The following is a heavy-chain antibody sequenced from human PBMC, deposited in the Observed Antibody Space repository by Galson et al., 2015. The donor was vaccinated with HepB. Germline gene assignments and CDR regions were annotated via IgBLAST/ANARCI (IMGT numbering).Heavy chain of an antibody. CDR1: DLAFSNYV. D-gene: IGHD5-24*01. J-gene: IGHJ4*02. V-gene: IGHV3-23*01. CDR2: IGGSGGT. Sequence: SLRLSCADSDLAFSNYVMRWVRQTPEKGLEWVSSIGGSGGTYYADSVKGRFTISRDNSKKTLYLQMNSLRVEDTAIYYCVKGGNYFDSWGQGTLVAVSS. CDR3: VKGGNYFDS.